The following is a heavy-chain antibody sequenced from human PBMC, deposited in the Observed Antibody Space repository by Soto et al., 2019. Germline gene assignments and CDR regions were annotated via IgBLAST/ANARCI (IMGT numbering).Heavy chain of an antibody. V-gene: IGHV3-30*18. J-gene: IGHJ6*01. D-gene: IGHD4-17*01. CDR1: GFTFIRYG. CDR3: RKEPFTLRWLFKC. Sequence: GRSLRLSFAACGFTFIRYGIHWFPRSPGKWLAWLAFTSYDGSNTYYADSVKGRFTVSRDNSKNTLYLKIHSLRAEDTAMYFCRKEPFTLRWLFKCWGQG. CDR2: TSYDGSNT.